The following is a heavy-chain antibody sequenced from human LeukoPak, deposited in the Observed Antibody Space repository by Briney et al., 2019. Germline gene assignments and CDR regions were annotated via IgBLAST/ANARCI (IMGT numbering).Heavy chain of an antibody. Sequence: ASVKVSCKASGGTFSSYAISWVRQAPGQGLEWMGGIIPIFGTANYAQKFQGRVTITADESTSTAYMELSSLRSEDTAVYYCARGILSDYDFWSGYSWGQGTLVTVSS. CDR3: ARGILSDYDFWSGYS. CDR2: IIPIFGTA. D-gene: IGHD3-3*01. J-gene: IGHJ5*02. V-gene: IGHV1-69*01. CDR1: GGTFSSYA.